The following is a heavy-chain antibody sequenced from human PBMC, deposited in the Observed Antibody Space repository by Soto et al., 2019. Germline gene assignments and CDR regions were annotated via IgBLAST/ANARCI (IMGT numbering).Heavy chain of an antibody. V-gene: IGHV1-46*03. Sequence: ASVKVSCKASGYTFTSYYMHWVRQAPGQGLEWMGIINPSGGSTSYAQKFQGRVTMTRDTSTSTVYMELSSLRSEDTAVYYCARIISPEYSGYDSPGTEHDAFDIWG. CDR1: GYTFTSYY. J-gene: IGHJ3*02. CDR3: ARIISPEYSGYDSPGTEHDAFDI. CDR2: INPSGGST. D-gene: IGHD5-12*01.